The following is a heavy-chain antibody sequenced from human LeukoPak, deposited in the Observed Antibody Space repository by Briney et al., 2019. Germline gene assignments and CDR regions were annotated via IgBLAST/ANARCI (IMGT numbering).Heavy chain of an antibody. CDR2: TRNKDESYKT. Sequence: GGSLRLSCAASGFTFRDHYINWVRQAPGKGLEWVGRTRNKDESYKTEYAASVKGRFTISRDDSKKSLYMQMNSLKTEDTAVYYCSRESSIFWVVARSYMDVWGKGTTVTVSS. V-gene: IGHV3-72*01. CDR1: GFTFRDHY. J-gene: IGHJ6*03. CDR3: SRESSIFWVVARSYMDV. D-gene: IGHD3-3*01.